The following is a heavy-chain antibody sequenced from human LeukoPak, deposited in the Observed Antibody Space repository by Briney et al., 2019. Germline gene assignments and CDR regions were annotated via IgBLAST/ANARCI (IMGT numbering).Heavy chain of an antibody. CDR3: ARANPYYYDSSGYYGFDY. J-gene: IGHJ4*02. Sequence: PSETLSLTCTVSGGSISSYYWSWIRQPPGKGLEWSGYIYYSGSPNYNPSLKSRVTISVDTSKNQFSLKLSSVTAADTAVYYCARANPYYYDSSGYYGFDYWGQGTLVTVSS. D-gene: IGHD3-22*01. CDR1: GGSISSYY. V-gene: IGHV4-59*01. CDR2: IYYSGSP.